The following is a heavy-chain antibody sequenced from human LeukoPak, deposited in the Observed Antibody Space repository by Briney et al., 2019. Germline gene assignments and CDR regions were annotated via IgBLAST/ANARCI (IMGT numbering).Heavy chain of an antibody. D-gene: IGHD1/OR15-1a*01. CDR1: GGSISSSSYY. V-gene: IGHV4-39*07. Sequence: SETLSLTCTVSGGSISSSSYYWGWIRQPPGKGLEWIGSIYYSGSTYYNPSLKSRVTISVDTSKNQFSLKLNSVTAADTALYYCAAFLLEQINVFDIWGQGTMVTVSS. CDR3: AAFLLEQINVFDI. J-gene: IGHJ3*02. CDR2: IYYSGST.